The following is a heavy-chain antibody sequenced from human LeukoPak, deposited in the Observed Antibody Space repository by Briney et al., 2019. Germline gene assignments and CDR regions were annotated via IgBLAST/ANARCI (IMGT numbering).Heavy chain of an antibody. CDR2: INTNTGNP. J-gene: IGHJ3*02. V-gene: IGHV7-4-1*02. D-gene: IGHD3-22*01. Sequence: ASMKVSCKASGYTFTSYSMNWVRQAPGQGLEWLGWINTNTGNPTYAQGFTGRFVFSLDTSVNTAYLQISSLKAEDTAVYYCARAVHPYDYESSGLTYDAFDIWGQGTMVTVSS. CDR3: ARAVHPYDYESSGLTYDAFDI. CDR1: GYTFTSYS.